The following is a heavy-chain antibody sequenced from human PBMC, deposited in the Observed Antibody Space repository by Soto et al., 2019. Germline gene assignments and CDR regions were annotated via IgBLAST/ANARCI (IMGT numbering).Heavy chain of an antibody. CDR3: ARGSAGSYVWFDP. CDR2: IYYSGST. CDR1: GGSISSGDYY. V-gene: IGHV4-30-4*01. D-gene: IGHD3-10*01. Sequence: SETLSLTCTVSGGSISSGDYYWSWIRQPPGKGLEWIGYIYYSGSTYYNPSLKSRVTISVDTSKNQFSLKLSSVTAADTAVYYCARGSAGSYVWFDPWGQGTLVTVSS. J-gene: IGHJ5*02.